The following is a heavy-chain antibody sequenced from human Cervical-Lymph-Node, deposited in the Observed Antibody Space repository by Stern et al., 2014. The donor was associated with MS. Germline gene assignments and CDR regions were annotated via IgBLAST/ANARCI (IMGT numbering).Heavy chain of an antibody. Sequence: EVPLLEALGGFVQPGGSLTPSWTASGLTFSRYSMSLVRQAPGKVLCWVSNIRASGISTYYGDSVKGRFIISRDSSKNTLSLQLTSLRVEDTAIYYCAKLKGPAAMAIFDSWGQGTLVTVSS. CDR2: IRASGIST. J-gene: IGHJ4*02. V-gene: IGHV3-23*01. CDR1: GLTFSRYS. CDR3: AKLKGPAAMAIFDS. D-gene: IGHD2-2*01.